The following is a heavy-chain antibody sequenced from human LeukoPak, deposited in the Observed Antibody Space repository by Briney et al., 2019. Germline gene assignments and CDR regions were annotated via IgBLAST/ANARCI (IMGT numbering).Heavy chain of an antibody. Sequence: NPSETLSLTCTVSGGSISSSSYYWGWIRQPPGKGLEWIGSIYYSGSTYYNPSLKGRVTISVDTSKNQFSLKLSSVTAADTAVYYCARDDYHDYYFDYWGQGTLVTVSS. J-gene: IGHJ4*02. V-gene: IGHV4-39*07. D-gene: IGHD4-11*01. CDR2: IYYSGST. CDR1: GGSISSSSYY. CDR3: ARDDYHDYYFDY.